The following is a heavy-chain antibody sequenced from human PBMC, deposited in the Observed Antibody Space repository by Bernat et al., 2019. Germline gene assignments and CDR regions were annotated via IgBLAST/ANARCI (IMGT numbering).Heavy chain of an antibody. CDR3: ARDKAFQWLIGYNWFDP. CDR1: GFTFSSYA. V-gene: IGHV3-30-3*01. D-gene: IGHD6-19*01. Sequence: QVQLVESGGGVVQPGRSLRLSCAASGFTFSSYAMHWVRQAPGKGLEWVAVISYDGSNKYYADSVKGRFTISRDNSKNTLYLQMNSLRVEDTAVYYCARDKAFQWLIGYNWFDPWGQGTLVTVSS. J-gene: IGHJ5*02. CDR2: ISYDGSNK.